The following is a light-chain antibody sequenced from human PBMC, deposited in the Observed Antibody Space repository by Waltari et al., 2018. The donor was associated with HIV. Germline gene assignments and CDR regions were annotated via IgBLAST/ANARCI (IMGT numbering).Light chain of an antibody. CDR2: GAS. CDR1: QSVSSIY. V-gene: IGKV3D-7*01. Sequence: EIVMTQSPANLSLSPGERATLSFRASQSVSSIYLSWYQQKPGQAPRLLIYGASTRATGIPARFSGSGSGTDFTLTISSLQPEDFAVYYCQQDYNLPYTFGQGTKLEIK. CDR3: QQDYNLPYT. J-gene: IGKJ2*01.